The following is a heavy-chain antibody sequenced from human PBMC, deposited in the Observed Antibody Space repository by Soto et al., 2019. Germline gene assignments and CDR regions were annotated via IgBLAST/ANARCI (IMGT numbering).Heavy chain of an antibody. Sequence: ASVKVSCKASGYTFTSYAMHWVRQAPGQRLEWMGWINAGNGNTKYSQKFQGRVTITRDTSASTAYMELSSLRSEDTAVYYCARVHTNWGLMADYYDGMDVWGQGTTVTVAS. D-gene: IGHD2-8*01. CDR2: INAGNGNT. CDR3: ARVHTNWGLMADYYDGMDV. CDR1: GYTFTSYA. V-gene: IGHV1-3*01. J-gene: IGHJ6*02.